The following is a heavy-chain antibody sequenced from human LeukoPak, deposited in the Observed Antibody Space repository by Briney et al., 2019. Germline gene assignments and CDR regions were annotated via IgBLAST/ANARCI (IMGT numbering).Heavy chain of an antibody. CDR2: VDPEDGET. J-gene: IGHJ4*02. Sequence: GATVKISCKVSGYTFTDYYMHWVQQAPGKGLEWMGLVDPEDGETIYAEKFQGRVTITADTSTDTAYMELSSLRSEGRAVYYFATDADYGDSSGQYWGQGTLVTVSS. D-gene: IGHD4-17*01. CDR3: ATDADYGDSSGQY. CDR1: GYTFTDYY. V-gene: IGHV1-69-2*01.